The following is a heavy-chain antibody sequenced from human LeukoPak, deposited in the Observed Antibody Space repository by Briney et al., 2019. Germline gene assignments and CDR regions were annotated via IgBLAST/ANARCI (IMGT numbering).Heavy chain of an antibody. CDR2: MNPNSGNT. V-gene: IGHV1-8*01. J-gene: IGHJ3*02. CDR3: AILLRYFAWARVDAFDI. Sequence: RASVKVSCKASGYTFTSYDINWVRQATGQGLEWMGWMNPNSGNTGYAQKFQGRVTMTRNTSINTAYMELSSLRSDDTAVYYCAILLRYFAWARVDAFDIWGQATMVTVSS. D-gene: IGHD3-9*01. CDR1: GYTFTSYD.